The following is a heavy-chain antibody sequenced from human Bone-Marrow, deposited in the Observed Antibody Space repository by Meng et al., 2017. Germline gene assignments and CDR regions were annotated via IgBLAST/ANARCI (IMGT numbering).Heavy chain of an antibody. CDR1: GFTVSSNY. D-gene: IGHD6-19*01. Sequence: GESLKISCAASGFTVSSNYMSWVRQAPGKGLEWVSVIYSGGSTYYADSVKGRFTISSDNSKNTLYLQMNSLRAEDTAVYYCAGEIAVAGTYFDYWGQGTLVTVSS. J-gene: IGHJ4*02. V-gene: IGHV3-66*02. CDR2: IYSGGST. CDR3: AGEIAVAGTYFDY.